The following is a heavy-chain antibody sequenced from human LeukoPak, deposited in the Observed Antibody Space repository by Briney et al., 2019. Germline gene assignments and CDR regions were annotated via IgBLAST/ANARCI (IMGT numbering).Heavy chain of an antibody. D-gene: IGHD2-2*01. Sequence: GGSLRLSCAASGFTFSSYAMSWVRQAPGKGLEWVSAISGSGGSTYYADSVKGRFTISRDNSKNTLYLQMNSLRAEDTAVYYCAKRPVGYCSSTSCPAVGYFDYWGQGTLVTVSS. J-gene: IGHJ4*02. V-gene: IGHV3-23*01. CDR1: GFTFSSYA. CDR3: AKRPVGYCSSTSCPAVGYFDY. CDR2: ISGSGGST.